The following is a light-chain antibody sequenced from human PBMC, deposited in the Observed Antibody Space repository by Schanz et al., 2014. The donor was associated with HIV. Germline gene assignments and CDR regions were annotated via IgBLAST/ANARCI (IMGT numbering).Light chain of an antibody. CDR1: SSDVGGYNY. J-gene: IGLJ1*01. CDR3: SSYTSSSPLGV. Sequence: QSALTQPASVSGSPGQSITISCTGTSSDVGGYNYVSWYQHHPGKAPKLMIYDVSDRPSGVSNRFSGSKSGNTASLSISGLQAEDEADYYCSSYTSSSPLGVFGTGTKFTVL. CDR2: DVS. V-gene: IGLV2-14*03.